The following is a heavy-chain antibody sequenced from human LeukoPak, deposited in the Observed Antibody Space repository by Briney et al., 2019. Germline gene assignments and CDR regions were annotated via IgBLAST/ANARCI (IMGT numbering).Heavy chain of an antibody. D-gene: IGHD3-16*01. Sequence: PGGSLRLSCVASGFTFSDYYMSWIRQAPGKGLEWVGYIYYSGSTNYNPSLKSRVTISVDTSKNQFSLKLSSVTAADTAVYYCARGTSGAGPSWGQGTLVTVSS. V-gene: IGHV4-59*01. CDR2: IYYSGST. J-gene: IGHJ4*02. CDR1: GFTFSDYY. CDR3: ARGTSGAGPS.